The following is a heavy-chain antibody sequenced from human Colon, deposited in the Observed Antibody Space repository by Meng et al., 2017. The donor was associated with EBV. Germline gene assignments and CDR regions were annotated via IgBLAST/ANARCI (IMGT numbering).Heavy chain of an antibody. Sequence: QLVGSGGGLVKPGESLRLSCAASGFTFTNAHMTWVRQAPGKGLEWVGRIKRASDGGTTDYAAPVKGRFTISRDDSKSTVYLQMNSLKSEDTGVYYCTDVGGDMIWGQGTLVTVSS. CDR1: GFTFTNAH. CDR2: IKRASDGGTT. V-gene: IGHV3-15*01. D-gene: IGHD3-10*01. CDR3: TDVGGDMI. J-gene: IGHJ4*02.